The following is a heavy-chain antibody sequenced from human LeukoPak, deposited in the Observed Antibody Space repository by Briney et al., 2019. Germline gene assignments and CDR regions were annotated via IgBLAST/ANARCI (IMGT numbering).Heavy chain of an antibody. V-gene: IGHV4-38-2*01. CDR3: ARHHLYDSSGDGRYYFDY. CDR2: MSHGEGT. D-gene: IGHD3-22*01. CDR1: GYSLSSGYH. Sequence: PSETLSLTCGVSGYSLSSGYHGGGIRQPTGKGLEWIGSMSHGEGTYYNPSLKSRVTISVDTSKNQFSVKLSSVTAADTAVYYCARHHLYDSSGDGRYYFDYWGQGTLVTVSS. J-gene: IGHJ4*02.